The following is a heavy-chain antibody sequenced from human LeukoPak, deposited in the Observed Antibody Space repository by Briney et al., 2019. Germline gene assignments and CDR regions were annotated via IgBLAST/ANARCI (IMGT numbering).Heavy chain of an antibody. V-gene: IGHV3-9*01. Sequence: GGSLRLSCAASRYTLEDHATHCVRQAPGKGLVWVSAISWNSGSIGYADSVKGRFTISRDNAKNALYLQMNSLRAEDTALYYCAKDIFSDFGVVILDYWGQGTLVTVSS. D-gene: IGHD3-3*01. CDR1: RYTLEDHA. CDR3: AKDIFSDFGVVILDY. J-gene: IGHJ4*02. CDR2: ISWNSGSI.